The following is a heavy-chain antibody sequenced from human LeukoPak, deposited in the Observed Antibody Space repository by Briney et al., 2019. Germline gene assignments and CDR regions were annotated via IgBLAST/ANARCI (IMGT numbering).Heavy chain of an antibody. CDR2: INPSSGGT. Sequence: ASVKVSCKASGYTFTGYYMHWVRQAPGQGLEWMGWINPSSGGTNYAQKFQGRVTMTRDTSIITAYMELSRLRSDDTAVYYCARRWFDYWGQGTLVTVSS. D-gene: IGHD5-24*01. V-gene: IGHV1-2*02. CDR1: GYTFTGYY. CDR3: ARRWFDY. J-gene: IGHJ4*02.